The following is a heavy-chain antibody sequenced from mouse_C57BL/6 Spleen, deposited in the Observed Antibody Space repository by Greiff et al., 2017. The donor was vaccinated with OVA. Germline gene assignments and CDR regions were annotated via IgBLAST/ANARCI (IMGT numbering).Heavy chain of an antibody. CDR1: GYTFTSYG. CDR3: AREALGTWCAY. D-gene: IGHD4-1*01. J-gene: IGHJ3*01. Sequence: VQLQQSGAELVRPGASVKLSCKASGYTFTSYGMHWVKQRPGQGLEWIGEIDPTNGYTNYNQKFKGKATLTVDKSSSTAYMELSSLTSEDSAVYYCAREALGTWCAYGGKGTLVTVSA. V-gene: IGHV1-69*02. CDR2: IDPTNGYT.